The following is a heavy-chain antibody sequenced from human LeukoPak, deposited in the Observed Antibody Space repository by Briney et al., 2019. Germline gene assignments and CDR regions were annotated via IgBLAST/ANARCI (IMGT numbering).Heavy chain of an antibody. CDR3: ARRVSSGWYNWFDP. CDR1: GGSISSYY. Sequence: SETLSLTCTVSGGSISSYYWSWIRQPPGKGLEWIGYIYTSGSTNYNPSLKSRVTISVDTSKNQFSLKLSSVTAADTAVYYCARRVSSGWYNWFDPWGQGTLVTVSS. J-gene: IGHJ5*02. V-gene: IGHV4-4*09. CDR2: IYTSGST. D-gene: IGHD6-19*01.